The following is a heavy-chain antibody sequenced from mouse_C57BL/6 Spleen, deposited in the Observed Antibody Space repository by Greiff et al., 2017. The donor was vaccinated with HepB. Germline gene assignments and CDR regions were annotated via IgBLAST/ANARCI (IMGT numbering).Heavy chain of an antibody. J-gene: IGHJ3*01. CDR3: ARGYGSSYVWFAY. CDR2: INPSNGGT. Sequence: QVHVKQPGTELVKPGASVKLSCKASGYTFTSYWMHWVKQRPGQGLEWIGNINPSNGGTNYNEKFKSKATLTVDKSSSTAYMQLSSLTSEDSAVYYCARGYGSSYVWFAYWGQGTLVTVSA. V-gene: IGHV1-53*01. CDR1: GYTFTSYW. D-gene: IGHD1-1*01.